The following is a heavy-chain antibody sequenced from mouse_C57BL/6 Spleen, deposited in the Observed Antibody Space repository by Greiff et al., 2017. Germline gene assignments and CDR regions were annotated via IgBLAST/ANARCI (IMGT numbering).Heavy chain of an antibody. CDR3: AREGDYYGSRTGFAY. CDR2: ISYDGSN. Sequence: ESGPGLVKPSQSLSLTCSVTGYSITSGYYWNWIRQFPGNKLEWMGYISYDGSNNYNPSLKNRISITRDTSKNQFFLKLDSVTTEDTATYYCAREGDYYGSRTGFAYWGQGTLVTVSA. CDR1: GYSITSGYY. J-gene: IGHJ3*01. V-gene: IGHV3-6*01. D-gene: IGHD1-1*01.